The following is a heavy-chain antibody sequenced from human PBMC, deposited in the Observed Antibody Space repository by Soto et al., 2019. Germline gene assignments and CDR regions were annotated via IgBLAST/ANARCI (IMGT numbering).Heavy chain of an antibody. CDR2: IYPGDSDT. CDR1: GYSFPIYW. V-gene: IGHV5-51*01. D-gene: IGHD5-18*01. CDR3: ATLIRGYTYGVFDY. Sequence: GESLKISCRASGYSFPIYWIGWVRQMPGKGLEWMGIIYPGDSDTRYSPSFQGQVTVSADNSISTAYLQWSSLKASDTAMYYCATLIRGYTYGVFDYWGQGTLGTVSS. J-gene: IGHJ4*02.